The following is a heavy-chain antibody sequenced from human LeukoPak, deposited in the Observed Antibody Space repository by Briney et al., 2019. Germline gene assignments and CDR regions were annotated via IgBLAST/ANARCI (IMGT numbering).Heavy chain of an antibody. CDR2: INVDGSTR. Sequence: GGSLRLSCAASGFTFSDYWMHWVRQAPGKGLVWVSRINVDGSTRTYADSVKGRFTISRDNAKNSLYLQMNSLRAEDTAVYYCARGRGYSYGVDYWGQGTLVTVSS. J-gene: IGHJ4*02. CDR1: GFTFSDYW. CDR3: ARGRGYSYGVDY. D-gene: IGHD5-18*01. V-gene: IGHV3-74*01.